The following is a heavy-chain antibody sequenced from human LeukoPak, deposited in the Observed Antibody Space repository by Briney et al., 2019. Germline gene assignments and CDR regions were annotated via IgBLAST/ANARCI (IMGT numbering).Heavy chain of an antibody. CDR3: ARVIPGDSSGLPHGAFDI. D-gene: IGHD3-22*01. CDR1: GGSISSSNW. CDR2: IYHSGST. Sequence: PSETLSLTCAVSGGSISSSNWWSWVLQPPGKGLEWIVEIYHSGSTNYNPSLKSRVTISVDKSKNQFSLKLSSVTAADMAVYYCARVIPGDSSGLPHGAFDIWGQGTMVTVSS. J-gene: IGHJ3*02. V-gene: IGHV4-4*02.